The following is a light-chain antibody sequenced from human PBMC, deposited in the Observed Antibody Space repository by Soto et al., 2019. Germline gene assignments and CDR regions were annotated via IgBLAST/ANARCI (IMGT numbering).Light chain of an antibody. J-gene: IGKJ4*01. CDR1: QSANNN. CDR3: QQYNNWPLT. CDR2: GAS. V-gene: IGKV3-15*01. Sequence: EVVMTQSPATLSVSPGERATLSCRASQSANNNLAWYPQKPGQAPRLLLHGASTRATGIPDRFKGSGSGTEFTLTITSLQAEDFAVYYCQQYNNWPLTFGGGTKMEIK.